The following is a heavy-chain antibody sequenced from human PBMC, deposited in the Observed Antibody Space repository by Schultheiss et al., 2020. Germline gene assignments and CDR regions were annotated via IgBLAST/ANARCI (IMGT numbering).Heavy chain of an antibody. CDR3: ARDSYGSGSYWDYYYGMDV. CDR1: GFTFSSYS. J-gene: IGHJ6*02. V-gene: IGHV3-21*01. CDR2: ISSSSSYI. Sequence: WGSLRLSCAASGFTFSSYSMNWVRQAPGKGLEWVSSISSSSSYIYYADSVKGRFTISRDNAKNSLYLQMNSLRAEDTAVYYCARDSYGSGSYWDYYYGMDVWGQGTTVTVSS. D-gene: IGHD3-10*01.